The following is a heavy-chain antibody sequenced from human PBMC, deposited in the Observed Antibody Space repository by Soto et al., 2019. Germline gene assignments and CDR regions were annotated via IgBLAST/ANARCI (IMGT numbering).Heavy chain of an antibody. J-gene: IGHJ4*02. CDR1: GFTFSNYW. CDR2: ISRDGSTT. V-gene: IGHV3-74*01. D-gene: IGHD4-17*01. CDR3: ARGLMAASTVTTGY. Sequence: EVQLVESGGGLAQPGGSLRLSCAASGFTFSNYWMHWVRQDPGKGLMWVSRISRDGSTTNYVDSVKGRFTVSRDNAKNTLFLQMNRLRAEGTGVYFCARGLMAASTVTTGYGGQGTLVTVSS.